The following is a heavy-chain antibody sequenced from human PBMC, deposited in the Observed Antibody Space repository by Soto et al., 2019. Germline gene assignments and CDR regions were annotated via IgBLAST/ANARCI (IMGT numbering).Heavy chain of an antibody. CDR1: GYTFTSYG. D-gene: IGHD3-16*01. CDR3: ARGGDYYYGLDV. V-gene: IGHV1-18*01. Sequence: ASVKVSCKASGYTFTSYGVSWVRQAPGQGLEWMGWISAFNGQTNYIQKVQGRVTLTTEASTSTAYMELRSLRSDDTAVYYCARGGDYYYGLDVWGHGTTVTVSS. CDR2: ISAFNGQT. J-gene: IGHJ6*02.